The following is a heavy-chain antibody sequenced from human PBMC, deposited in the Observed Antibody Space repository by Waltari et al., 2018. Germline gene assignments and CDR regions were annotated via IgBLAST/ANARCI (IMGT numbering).Heavy chain of an antibody. CDR1: GFTFSKYA. CDR3: AKDPHYDYVWGTYRPDPYFDY. CDR2: ISLDGNNQ. Sequence: QVQLVESGGGVVQPGGSLRLSCAASGFTFSKYAMHWVRQAPGKGLEWVAGISLDGNNQYYVDSVKGRFTISRDDSKNTLYLQMYSLRTEDTALYYCAKDPHYDYVWGTYRPDPYFDYWGQGTLVTVSS. V-gene: IGHV3-30*18. J-gene: IGHJ4*02. D-gene: IGHD3-16*02.